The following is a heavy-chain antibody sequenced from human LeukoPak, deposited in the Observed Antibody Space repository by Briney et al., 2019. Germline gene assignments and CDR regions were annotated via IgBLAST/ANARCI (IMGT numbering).Heavy chain of an antibody. CDR3: ARVAYGSSWYVDY. CDR2: ISSSGGLI. V-gene: IGHV3-48*03. D-gene: IGHD6-13*01. J-gene: IGHJ4*02. Sequence: GGSLRLSCAASGFIFSSYEMNWVRQAPGKGLEWVSSISSSGGLIYYADSVQGRFTISRDNAKNTLYLQMNSLTAEDTAVHYCARVAYGSSWYVDYWGQGNLVTVSS. CDR1: GFIFSSYE.